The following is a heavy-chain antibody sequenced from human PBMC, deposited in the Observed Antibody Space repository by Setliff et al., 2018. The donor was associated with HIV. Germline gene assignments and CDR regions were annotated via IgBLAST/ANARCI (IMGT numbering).Heavy chain of an antibody. V-gene: IGHV4-59*01. Sequence: SETLSLTCTVSGGSISGYYWSWIRQPPGKGLEWIGYIYSIGNTNYNPSLKGRVTLSVDTSKNQLSLKLSSVTAADTAVYYCARGRSRYYYDGSGYYVDYWGQGTLVTVSS. D-gene: IGHD3-22*01. CDR1: GGSISGYY. CDR2: IYSIGNT. J-gene: IGHJ4*02. CDR3: ARGRSRYYYDGSGYYVDY.